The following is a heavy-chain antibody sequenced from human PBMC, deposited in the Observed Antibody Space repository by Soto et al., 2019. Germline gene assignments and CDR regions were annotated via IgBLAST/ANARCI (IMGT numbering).Heavy chain of an antibody. CDR3: ARGLAYNLWSGKYYFDT. CDR2: ISQSGSP. D-gene: IGHD3-3*01. CDR1: GGSFTGYY. Sequence: SETLSLTCAVSGGSFTGYYWSWLRQPPGKGLEWIGDISQSGSPNYHPSLKSRVTISMYTSRIQFSLKLNSVSAADTAFYFCARGLAYNLWSGKYYFDTWGQGTLVTVYS. J-gene: IGHJ4*02. V-gene: IGHV4-34*01.